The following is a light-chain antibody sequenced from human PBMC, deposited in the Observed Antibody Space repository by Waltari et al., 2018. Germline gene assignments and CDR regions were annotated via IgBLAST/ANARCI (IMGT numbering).Light chain of an antibody. V-gene: IGKV3-20*01. CDR3: QQCGSSPPIT. J-gene: IGKJ5*01. CDR1: QSVSSSY. Sequence: IVLTQSPGPLSLSPGDRATLSCRASQSVSSSYLAWYQQKPGQAPRLLIYGASSRATGIPDRFSGSGSGTDFTLTISRLEPEDFAVYYCQQCGSSPPITFGQGTRLEIK. CDR2: GAS.